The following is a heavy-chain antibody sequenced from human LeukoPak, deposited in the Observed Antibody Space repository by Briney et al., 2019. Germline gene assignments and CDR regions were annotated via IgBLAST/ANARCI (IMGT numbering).Heavy chain of an antibody. CDR3: ARESDSPPYYFDS. J-gene: IGHJ4*02. Sequence: ASVKASCKASGYTFTNYLMNWVRQAPGQELEWMGWISTTTGNPTYAQGFTGRFVFSLDTSVSTAYLQITGLTTEDTAVYFCARESDSPPYYFDSWGQGTLVSVSS. CDR1: GYTFTNYL. D-gene: IGHD2-21*02. V-gene: IGHV7-4-1*02. CDR2: ISTTTGNP.